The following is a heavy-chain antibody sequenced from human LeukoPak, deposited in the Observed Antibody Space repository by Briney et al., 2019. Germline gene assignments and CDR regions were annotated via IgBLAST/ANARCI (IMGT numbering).Heavy chain of an antibody. V-gene: IGHV5-51*01. CDR2: IYPSDSDT. J-gene: IGHJ4*02. CDR1: GYSFTNYW. D-gene: IGHD2-15*01. Sequence: GESLKISCKGSGYSFTNYWIGWVRQMPGKGLEWMGSIYPSDSDTRYSPSFQGQVTISADKSISTAYLQWSSLKASDTAMFYCARRYCSGGSCNFDYWGQGTLVTVSS. CDR3: ARRYCSGGSCNFDY.